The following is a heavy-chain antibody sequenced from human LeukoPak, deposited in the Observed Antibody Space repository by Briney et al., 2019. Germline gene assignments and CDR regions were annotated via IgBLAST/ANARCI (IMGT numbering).Heavy chain of an antibody. CDR3: ARDPLEYCGGDCYAYYFDY. D-gene: IGHD2-21*02. CDR1: GYTFTSYY. CDR2: INPSGGST. J-gene: IGHJ4*02. Sequence: ASVKVSCKGSGYTFTSYYMHWVRQAPGQGLEWMGIINPSGGSTSYAQKFQGRVTMTRDTSTSTVYMELSSLRSEDTAVYYCARDPLEYCGGDCYAYYFDYWGQGTLVTVSS. V-gene: IGHV1-46*01.